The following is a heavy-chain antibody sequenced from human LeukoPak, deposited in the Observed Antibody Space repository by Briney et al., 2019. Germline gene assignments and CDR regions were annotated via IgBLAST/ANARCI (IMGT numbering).Heavy chain of an antibody. J-gene: IGHJ5*02. CDR2: IIPIFGTA. CDR3: ARGTYYYDSSGYYYWFDH. Sequence: SVKVSCKASGGTFISYAISWVRQAPGQGLEWMGRIIPIFGTANYAQKFQGRVTITTDESTSTAYMELSSLRSEDTAVYYCARGTYYYDSSGYYYWFDHWGQGTLVTVSS. V-gene: IGHV1-69*05. CDR1: GGTFISYA. D-gene: IGHD3-22*01.